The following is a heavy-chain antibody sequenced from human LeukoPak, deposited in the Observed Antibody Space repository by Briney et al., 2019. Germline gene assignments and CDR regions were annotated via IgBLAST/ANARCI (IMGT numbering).Heavy chain of an antibody. V-gene: IGHV3-23*01. Sequence: GGSLRLSCAASGFTFSSYAMSWVRQAPGKGLEWVSAISGSGGSTYYADSVKGRFTISRDNSKNRLYLQMNNLRAEDTAVYYCALIPFGSAWLGSAYYYGMDVWGQGTTVT. J-gene: IGHJ6*02. D-gene: IGHD6-19*01. CDR3: ALIPFGSAWLGSAYYYGMDV. CDR2: ISGSGGST. CDR1: GFTFSSYA.